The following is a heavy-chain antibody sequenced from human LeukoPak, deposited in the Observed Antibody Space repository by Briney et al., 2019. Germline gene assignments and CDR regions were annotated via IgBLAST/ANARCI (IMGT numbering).Heavy chain of an antibody. Sequence: PSETLSLTCAVYGGSFSGYYWSWIRQPPGKGLEWIGEINHSGSTNYNPSLKSRVTISVDTSKNQFSLKLSSVTAADTAVYYCARGEKQQLVRSPGYFQHWGQGTLVTVSS. J-gene: IGHJ1*01. V-gene: IGHV4-34*01. CDR2: INHSGST. CDR1: GGSFSGYY. CDR3: ARGEKQQLVRSPGYFQH. D-gene: IGHD6-13*01.